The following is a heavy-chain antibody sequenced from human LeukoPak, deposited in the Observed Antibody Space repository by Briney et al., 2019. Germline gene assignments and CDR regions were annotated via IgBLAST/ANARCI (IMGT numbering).Heavy chain of an antibody. CDR1: GFTFSYYW. D-gene: IGHD2-15*01. J-gene: IGHJ4*02. V-gene: IGHV3-7*01. CDR2: IKQDGTDK. CDR3: ARDGGRKDDY. Sequence: GGSLRLSCAASGFTFSYYWMSWVRQAPGKGLEWVANIKQDGTDKYYVDSVRGRFTISRDNAKNSLYLQMNSLGVEDTAVYFCARDGGRKDDYWGQGTLVTVSS.